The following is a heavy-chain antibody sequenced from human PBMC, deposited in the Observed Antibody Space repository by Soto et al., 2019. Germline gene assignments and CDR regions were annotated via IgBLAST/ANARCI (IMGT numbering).Heavy chain of an antibody. V-gene: IGHV1-69*13. CDR3: ARDPYYYDFWSGYYVPYGMDV. CDR2: IIPIFGTA. Sequence: SVKISCKASGGTFSSYAISWVRQAPGQGLEWMGGIIPIFGTANYAQKFQGRVTITADESTSTAYMELSSVTAADTAVYYCARDPYYYDFWSGYYVPYGMDVWGQGTTVTVSS. CDR1: GGTFSSYA. J-gene: IGHJ6*02. D-gene: IGHD3-3*01.